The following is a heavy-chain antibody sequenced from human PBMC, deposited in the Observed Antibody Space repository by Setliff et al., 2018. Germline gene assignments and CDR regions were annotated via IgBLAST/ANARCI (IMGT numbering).Heavy chain of an antibody. V-gene: IGHV3-49*04. CDR3: TRRGSTSTNWFDP. J-gene: IGHJ5*02. Sequence: SLRLSCTASGFTFGDYAMSWVRQAPGKGLEWVGFIRSKAYGGTTEYAASVKGRFTISRDDSKSIAYLQMNSLKTEDTAVYYCTRRGSTSTNWFDPWGQGTPVTVSS. D-gene: IGHD2-2*01. CDR2: IRSKAYGGTT. CDR1: GFTFGDYA.